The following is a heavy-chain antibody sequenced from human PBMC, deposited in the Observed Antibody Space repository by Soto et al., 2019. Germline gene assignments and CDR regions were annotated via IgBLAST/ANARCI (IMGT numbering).Heavy chain of an antibody. CDR2: ISAYNGNT. Sequence: ASVKVSCKASGYTFTSYGISWVRRAPGQGLEWMGWISAYNGNTNYAQKLQGRVTMTTDTSTSTAYMELRSLRTDDTAVYYCARDRGGYDSDGVLRWGQGTLVTVSS. CDR3: ARDRGGYDSDGVLR. J-gene: IGHJ4*02. D-gene: IGHD5-12*01. CDR1: GYTFTSYG. V-gene: IGHV1-18*01.